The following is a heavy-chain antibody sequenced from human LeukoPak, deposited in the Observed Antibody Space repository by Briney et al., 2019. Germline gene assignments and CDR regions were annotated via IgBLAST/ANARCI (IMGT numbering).Heavy chain of an antibody. Sequence: GGSLRLSCVASGFTFSNYAMSWVRQAQGKGLEYVSPISASGLSTYYTDSVRGRFTNSRDNSKNTLYLQMHSLRAEDTAVYYCAKESWELPRWVVHYWGQGTLVTVSS. CDR1: GFTFSNYA. D-gene: IGHD1-26*01. J-gene: IGHJ4*02. CDR2: ISASGLST. CDR3: AKESWELPRWVVHY. V-gene: IGHV3-23*01.